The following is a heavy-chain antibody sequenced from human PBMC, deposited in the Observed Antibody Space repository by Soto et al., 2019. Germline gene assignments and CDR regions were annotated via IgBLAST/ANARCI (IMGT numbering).Heavy chain of an antibody. D-gene: IGHD3-10*01. J-gene: IGHJ4*02. CDR2: IKQDGSDM. CDR3: AKHVRTYGNYYFDY. V-gene: IGHV3-7*01. CDR1: GFTFGSSW. Sequence: GGSLRLSCAGSGFTFGSSWMSWVRQAPGKGLEWVANIKQDGSDMNYVDSVMGRFTISRDNAKNSLYLEMNSLRAEDTAVYYCAKHVRTYGNYYFDYWGQGTLVTSPQ.